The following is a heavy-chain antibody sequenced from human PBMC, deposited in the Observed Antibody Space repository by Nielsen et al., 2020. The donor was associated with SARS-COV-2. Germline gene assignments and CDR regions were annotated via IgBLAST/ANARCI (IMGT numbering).Heavy chain of an antibody. V-gene: IGHV3-30-3*01. Sequence: GESLKISCAASGFTFSSYAMHWVRQAPGKGLEWVAVISYDGSNKYYADSVKGRFTISRDNSKNTLYLQMNSLRAEDTAVYYCAKDPRREIAVPAYYFDYWGQGTLVTVSS. CDR2: ISYDGSNK. CDR3: AKDPRREIAVPAYYFDY. J-gene: IGHJ4*02. CDR1: GFTFSSYA. D-gene: IGHD6-19*01.